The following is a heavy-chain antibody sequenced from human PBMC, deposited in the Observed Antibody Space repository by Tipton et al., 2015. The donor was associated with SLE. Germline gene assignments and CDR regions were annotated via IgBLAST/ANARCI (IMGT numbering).Heavy chain of an antibody. J-gene: IGHJ5*02. CDR3: ARDLSPARGDNWFDP. V-gene: IGHV1-2*06. D-gene: IGHD6-6*01. Sequence: QSGAEVKKPGASVKVSCKASGYDFTDYYMHWVRQAPGQGLEWMGRINPNNGVTNYAQKFQGRVTMTRDTSISTAYMELSRLRSDDTAVYYCARDLSPARGDNWFDPWGQGTLVTVSS. CDR1: GYDFTDYY. CDR2: INPNNGVT.